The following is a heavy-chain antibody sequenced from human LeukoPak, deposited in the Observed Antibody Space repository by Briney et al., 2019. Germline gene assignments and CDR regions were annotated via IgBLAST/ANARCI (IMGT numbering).Heavy chain of an antibody. CDR1: GYTFTGYY. D-gene: IGHD6-13*01. V-gene: IGHV1-2*06. CDR2: INPNSGGT. J-gene: IGHJ4*02. CDR3: ARDRGYSSSWYGY. Sequence: ASVKVSCKASGYTFTGYYMHWVRQAPGQGLEWMGRINPNSGGTNYAQKFQGRVTMTRDTSTSTAYMELSRLRSDDTAVYYCARDRGYSSSWYGYWGRGTLVTVSS.